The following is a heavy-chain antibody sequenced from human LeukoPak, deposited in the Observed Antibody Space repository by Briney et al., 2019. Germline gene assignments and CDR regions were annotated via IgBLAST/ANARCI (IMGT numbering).Heavy chain of an antibody. V-gene: IGHV4-34*01. Sequence: SETLSLTCAVYGGSFSGYYWSWIRQPPGQGLEWIGEINHSGSTNYNPSLKSRVTISVDTSKNQFSLKLSSVTAADTAVYYCARGLALTIVGATFGYYYGMDVWGQGTTVTVSS. J-gene: IGHJ6*02. CDR1: GGSFSGYY. D-gene: IGHD1-26*01. CDR3: ARGLALTIVGATFGYYYGMDV. CDR2: INHSGST.